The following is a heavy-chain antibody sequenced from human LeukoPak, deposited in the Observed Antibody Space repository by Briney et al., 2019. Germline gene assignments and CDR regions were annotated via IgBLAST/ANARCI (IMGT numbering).Heavy chain of an antibody. CDR2: ISAYNGNT. CDR1: GYTFTGYY. Sequence: GASVKVSCKASGYTFTGYYMHWVRQAPGQGLEWMGWISAYNGNTNYAQKLQGRVTMTTDTSTSTAYMELRSLRSDDTAVYYCARTIFGVVPTYYYYYMDVWGKGTTVTVSS. J-gene: IGHJ6*03. D-gene: IGHD3-3*02. CDR3: ARTIFGVVPTYYYYYMDV. V-gene: IGHV1-18*04.